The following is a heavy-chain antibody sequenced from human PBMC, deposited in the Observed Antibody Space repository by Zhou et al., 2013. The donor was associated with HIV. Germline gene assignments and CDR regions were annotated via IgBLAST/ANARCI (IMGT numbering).Heavy chain of an antibody. V-gene: IGHV1-2*02. CDR3: ARGRGRVGYYDSSGYRYDY. CDR1: GYTFTGYY. D-gene: IGHD3-22*01. Sequence: QVQLVQSGAEVKKPGASVKVSCKASGYTFTGYYMHWVRQAPGQGLEWMGWINPNSGGTNYAQKFQGRVTMTRDTSISTAYMELSRLRSDDTAVYYCARGRGRVGYYDSSGYRYDYWGQGTLVTVSS. J-gene: IGHJ4*02. CDR2: INPNSGGT.